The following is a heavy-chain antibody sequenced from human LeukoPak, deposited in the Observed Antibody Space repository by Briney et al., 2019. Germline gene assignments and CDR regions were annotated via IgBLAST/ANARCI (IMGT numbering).Heavy chain of an antibody. CDR1: VYSFTSYW. CDR2: IDPSDSYT. D-gene: IGHD5-18*01. Sequence: GESLMISCKGSVYSFTSYWISWVLQMPGKGLEWMGRIDPSDSYTNYSPSFQGHVTISADKTISTAYLQWCSLKASDTAMYYCGRHNGYINNWCDPWGQGTLVTVSS. J-gene: IGHJ5*02. V-gene: IGHV5-10-1*01. CDR3: GRHNGYINNWCDP.